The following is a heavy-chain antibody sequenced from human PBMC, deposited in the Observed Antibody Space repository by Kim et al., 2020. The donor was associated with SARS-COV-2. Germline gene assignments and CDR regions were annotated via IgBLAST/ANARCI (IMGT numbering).Heavy chain of an antibody. CDR2: ISGSGGST. CDR1: GFTFSSYA. J-gene: IGHJ6*02. Sequence: GGSLRLSCAASGFTFSSYAMSWVRQAPGKGLEWVSAISGSGGSTYYADSVKGRFTISRDNSKNTLYLQMNSLRAEDTAVYYCAKAEGRIGGGSYFVRGGYYYYGMDVWGQGTTVTVSS. V-gene: IGHV3-23*01. CDR3: AKAEGRIGGGSYFVRGGYYYYGMDV. D-gene: IGHD1-26*01.